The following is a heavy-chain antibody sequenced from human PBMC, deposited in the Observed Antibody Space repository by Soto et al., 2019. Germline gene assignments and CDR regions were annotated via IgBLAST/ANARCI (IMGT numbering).Heavy chain of an antibody. CDR2: ISPYDDDT. CDR1: GYTFSSYG. J-gene: IGHJ6*02. Sequence: QAQLVQSGPEVKKPGASVKVSCKASGYTFSSYGISWVRQAPGQGLEWLGWISPYDDDTKYAQNLQGRVRMTTDTSYRTVYMDLRSLRSDDTAIYYCARGGYYDSSGSRNYHYYGMDVWGQGTTVTVSS. D-gene: IGHD3-22*01. V-gene: IGHV1-18*01. CDR3: ARGGYYDSSGSRNYHYYGMDV.